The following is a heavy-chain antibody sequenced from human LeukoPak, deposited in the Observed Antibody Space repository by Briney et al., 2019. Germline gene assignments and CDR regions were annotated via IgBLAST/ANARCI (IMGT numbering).Heavy chain of an antibody. J-gene: IGHJ4*02. CDR3: AKDYRRIVGATNWNFDY. CDR1: GFTFSSFS. Sequence: GGSLRLSCAASGFTFSSFSMSWVRQAPGKGLEWVSAISRSGGSTYYADSMKGRFTISRDNSKNTLYLQMNRLRAEDTAVYYCAKDYRRIVGATNWNFDYWGQGTLVTVSS. D-gene: IGHD1-26*01. CDR2: ISRSGGST. V-gene: IGHV3-23*01.